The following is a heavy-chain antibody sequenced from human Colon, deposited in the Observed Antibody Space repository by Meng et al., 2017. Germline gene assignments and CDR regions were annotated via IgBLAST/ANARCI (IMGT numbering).Heavy chain of an antibody. V-gene: IGHV1-18*01. CDR1: GYPFTTYG. CDR2: ISTYDDNT. D-gene: IGHD4-17*01. J-gene: IGHJ4*02. Sequence: QVQLVQSGAEGKKPGASVKVSCKASGYPFTTYGISWMRQAPGQGLEWMGWISTYDDNTNYVEKFRGRVTMTTDTSTNTAYMELRSLRSDDTAVYYCARDNPGDYVWDYWGQGTLVTVSS. CDR3: ARDNPGDYVWDY.